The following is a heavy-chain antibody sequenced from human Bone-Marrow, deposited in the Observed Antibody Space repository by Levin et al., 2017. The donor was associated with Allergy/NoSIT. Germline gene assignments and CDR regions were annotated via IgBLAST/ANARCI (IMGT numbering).Heavy chain of an antibody. CDR3: ASGLLELLPPTVYYHYYMDV. D-gene: IGHD3-3*01. CDR2: IYYRGST. V-gene: IGHV4-59*01. CDR1: DDSINVYY. Sequence: SETLSLTCTVSDDSINVYYWTWIRQPPGKGLEWIGYIYYRGSTNYNPSLKSRVTMSIDTSKNQFSLKLSAVTAADTAIYYCASGLLELLPPTVYYHYYMDVWGRGTTVTVSS. J-gene: IGHJ6*03.